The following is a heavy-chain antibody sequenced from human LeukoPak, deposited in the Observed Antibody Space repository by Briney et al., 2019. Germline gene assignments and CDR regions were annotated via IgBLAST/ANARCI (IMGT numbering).Heavy chain of an antibody. D-gene: IGHD1-7*01. Sequence: GGSPRLSCAASGFTFSSYWMNWVRQAPGKGLEWVSYISSSSSTIYYADSVKGRFTISRDNAKNSLYLQMNSLRAEDTAVYYCAREPHPGKNWNYYWGQGTLVTVSS. CDR3: AREPHPGKNWNYY. J-gene: IGHJ4*02. CDR2: ISSSSSTI. CDR1: GFTFSSYW. V-gene: IGHV3-48*01.